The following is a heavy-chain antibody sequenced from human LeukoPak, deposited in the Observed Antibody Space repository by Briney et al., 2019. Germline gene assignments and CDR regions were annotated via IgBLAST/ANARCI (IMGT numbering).Heavy chain of an antibody. V-gene: IGHV1-18*01. CDR3: ARARAYYDGSSGYYPIDY. J-gene: IGHJ4*02. CDR1: GYTFTSYG. CDR2: ISAYNGNT. Sequence: ASVKVSCKASGYTFTSYGISWVRQAPGQGLEWMGWISAYNGNTNYAQKLQGRVTMTTDTSTSTAYVELRSLRSDDTAVYYCARARAYYDGSSGYYPIDYWGQGTLVTVSS. D-gene: IGHD3-22*01.